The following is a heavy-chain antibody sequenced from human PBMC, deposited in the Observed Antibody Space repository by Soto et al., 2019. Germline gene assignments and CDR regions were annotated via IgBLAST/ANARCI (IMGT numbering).Heavy chain of an antibody. V-gene: IGHV3-23*01. D-gene: IGHD6-19*01. CDR1: GFNFGNFA. Sequence: GGSLRLSCTASGFNFGNFAMGWARQAPGKGLEWLSSLAVPYTGAQTYYADSVAGRLTVSRDDSKNTLYLELNSLRAEDTAVYYCAKDWGRIAVAGWTDWGPGTQVTVPS. CDR2: LAVPYTGAQT. CDR3: AKDWGRIAVAGWTD. J-gene: IGHJ4*02.